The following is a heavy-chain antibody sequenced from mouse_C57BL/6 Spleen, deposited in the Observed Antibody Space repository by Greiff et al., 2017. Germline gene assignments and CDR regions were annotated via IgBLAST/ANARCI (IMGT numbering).Heavy chain of an antibody. J-gene: IGHJ2*01. D-gene: IGHD2-4*01. CDR2: IDPENGDT. Sequence: VQLQESGAELVRPGASVKLSCTASGFNIKDDYMHWVKQRPEQGLEWIGWIDPENGDTEYASKFKGKATITVDTSSNTAFLQRSSLTSEDTAVYFCTTSYDYDAFWGQGTTLTVSS. CDR3: TTSYDYDAF. CDR1: GFNIKDDY. V-gene: IGHV14-4*01.